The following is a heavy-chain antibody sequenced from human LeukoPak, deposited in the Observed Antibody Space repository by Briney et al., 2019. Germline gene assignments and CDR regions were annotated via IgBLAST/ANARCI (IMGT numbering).Heavy chain of an antibody. Sequence: ASVKVSCKASGYTFTSYYIHWVRQAPGQGLGWMGWINPNSGGTNYAQKFQGRVTMTRDTSISTAYMELSRLRSDDTALYYCAREGYIDFWSGYHGGFDYWGQGTLVTVSS. CDR3: AREGYIDFWSGYHGGFDY. CDR1: GYTFTSYY. D-gene: IGHD3-3*01. CDR2: INPNSGGT. J-gene: IGHJ4*02. V-gene: IGHV1-2*02.